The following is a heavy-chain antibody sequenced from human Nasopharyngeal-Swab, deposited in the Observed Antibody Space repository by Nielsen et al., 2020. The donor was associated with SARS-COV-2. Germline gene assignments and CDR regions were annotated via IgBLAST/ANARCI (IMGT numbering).Heavy chain of an antibody. V-gene: IGHV4-39*07. J-gene: IGHJ5*02. CDR1: GGSISSSSYY. CDR2: IYYSGST. CDR3: ARGPGYYDILTGYFRFDP. Sequence: SETLSLTCTVSGGSISSSSYYWGWIRQPPGKGLEWIGSIYYSGSTNYNPSLKSRVTISVDTSKNQFSLKLSSVTAADTAVYYCARGPGYYDILTGYFRFDPWGQGTLVTVSS. D-gene: IGHD3-9*01.